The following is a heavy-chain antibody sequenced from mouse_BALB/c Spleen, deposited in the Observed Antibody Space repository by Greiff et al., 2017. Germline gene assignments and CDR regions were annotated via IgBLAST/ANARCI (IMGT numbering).Heavy chain of an antibody. J-gene: IGHJ4*01. Sequence: EVQLQESGPGLVKPSPSLSLTCTVTGYSITSDYACNWIRQFPGNKLEWMGYIRYSGSTSYNPSLKSRISITRDTSKNQFFLQLNSVTTEDTATYYCASYEYDGGAMDYWGQGASVTVSS. D-gene: IGHD2-4*01. V-gene: IGHV3-2*02. CDR2: IRYSGST. CDR1: GYSITSDYA. CDR3: ASYEYDGGAMDY.